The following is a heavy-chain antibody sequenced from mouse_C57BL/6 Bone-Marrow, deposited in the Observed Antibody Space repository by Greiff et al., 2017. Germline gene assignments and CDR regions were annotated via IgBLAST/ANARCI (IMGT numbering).Heavy chain of an antibody. J-gene: IGHJ4*01. CDR3: ARGAYGSIYAMDY. CDR2: FTMYSDAT. V-gene: IGHV1-49*01. D-gene: IGHD1-1*01. CDR1: YFAFMASA. Sequence: LVESGAELVRPGSSVKLSCKDSYFAFMASAMHWVKQRPGHGLEWIGSFTMYSDATEYSENFKGKATLTANTSSSTAYMELSSLTSEDSAVYYCARGAYGSIYAMDYWGQGTSVTVSS.